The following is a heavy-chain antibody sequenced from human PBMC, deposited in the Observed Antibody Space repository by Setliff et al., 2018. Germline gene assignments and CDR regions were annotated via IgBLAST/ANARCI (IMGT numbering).Heavy chain of an antibody. CDR1: GFTFSSYA. CDR3: ARVMVRGGVRAFDI. J-gene: IGHJ3*02. V-gene: IGHV3-30-3*01. Sequence: GGSLRLSCAASGFTFSSYAMHWARRAPGKGLEWVAVISYDGSNKYYADSVKGRFTISRDNSKNPLYLHMNSLRAEDTAVYYCARVMVRGGVRAFDIWGQGTMVTVSS. D-gene: IGHD3-10*01. CDR2: ISYDGSNK.